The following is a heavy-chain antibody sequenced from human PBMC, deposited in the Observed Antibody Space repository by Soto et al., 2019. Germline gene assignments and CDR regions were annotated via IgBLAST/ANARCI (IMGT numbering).Heavy chain of an antibody. J-gene: IGHJ4*02. D-gene: IGHD3-16*01. CDR3: ASLWGWAVDY. Sequence: QVQLQESGPGLVKPSETLSLTCTVSGGSISSYYWSWIRQPPGKGLEWIGYIYYSASTNYNPSLTSRATSSVDTSKNQFALKLSSVTPADTAVYYCASLWGWAVDYWGQGTLVTVSS. CDR2: IYYSAST. CDR1: GGSISSYY. V-gene: IGHV4-59*08.